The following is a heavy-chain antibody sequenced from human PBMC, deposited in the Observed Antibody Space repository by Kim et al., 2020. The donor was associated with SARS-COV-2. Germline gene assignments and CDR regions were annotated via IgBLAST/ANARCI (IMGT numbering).Heavy chain of an antibody. V-gene: IGHV4-59*02. Sequence: SETLSLTCTVSGGSVSSYYWSWIRQPPGKGLEWIGYIYYSGSTNYNPSLKSRVTISVDTSKNQFSLKLSSVTAADTAVYYCARCSWYYAPYYMDVWGKGTTVTVSS. J-gene: IGHJ6*03. D-gene: IGHD6-13*01. CDR1: GGSVSSYY. CDR2: IYYSGST. CDR3: ARCSWYYAPYYMDV.